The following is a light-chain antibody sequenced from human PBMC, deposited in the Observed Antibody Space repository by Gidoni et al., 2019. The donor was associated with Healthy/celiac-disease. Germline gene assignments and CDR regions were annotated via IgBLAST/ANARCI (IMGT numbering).Light chain of an antibody. CDR3: QQSYSTPRT. CDR1: QSISSY. J-gene: IGKJ2*01. V-gene: IGKV1-39*01. CDR2: AAS. Sequence: DFQITQSPSSLSASVGDRVTSTCRASQSISSYLNWYQQKPGKAPKPLIYAASSLQSGVPSRFSGSGSGTDFTLTISSLQPEDFATYYCQQSYSTPRTFGQGTKLEIK.